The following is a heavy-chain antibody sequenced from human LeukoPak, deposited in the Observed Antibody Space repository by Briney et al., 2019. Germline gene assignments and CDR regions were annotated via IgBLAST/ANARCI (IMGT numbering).Heavy chain of an antibody. Sequence: ASVKVSFKASGYTFTDYYMHWVRQAPGQGLEWMGWINPNSGGTNYAQKFQGRVTMTRDTSISTAYMELSRLRSDDTAVYYCARDPDYGAYFDYWGQGTLVTVSS. V-gene: IGHV1-2*02. J-gene: IGHJ4*02. CDR2: INPNSGGT. CDR3: ARDPDYGAYFDY. CDR1: GYTFTDYY. D-gene: IGHD4-17*01.